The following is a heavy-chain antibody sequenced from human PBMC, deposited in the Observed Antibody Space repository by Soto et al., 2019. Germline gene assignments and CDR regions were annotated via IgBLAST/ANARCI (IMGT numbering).Heavy chain of an antibody. CDR3: ARSYTYDSSGYYSHEPYYFDY. CDR2: IYYSGST. Sequence: QVQLQESGPGLVKPSQTLSLTCTVSGGSISSGDYYWSWIRQPPGKGLEWIGYIYYSGSTYYNPSLKSRVTISVDTSKNQFSLKLSSVTAADTAVYYCARSYTYDSSGYYSHEPYYFDYWGQGTLVTVSS. CDR1: GGSISSGDYY. D-gene: IGHD3-22*01. V-gene: IGHV4-30-4*01. J-gene: IGHJ4*02.